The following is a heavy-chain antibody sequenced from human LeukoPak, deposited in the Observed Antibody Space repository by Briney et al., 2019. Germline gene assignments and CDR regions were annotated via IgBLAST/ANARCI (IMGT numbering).Heavy chain of an antibody. J-gene: IGHJ4*02. D-gene: IGHD5-18*01. CDR2: IYYSGST. CDR3: EKKAMATDLDDY. V-gene: IGHV4-39*01. Sequence: KPSETLSLTCTVSGGSISSSSYYWGWIRQPPGKGLEWIGSIYYSGSTYYNPSLKSRVTISVDTSKNQFSLKLSSVTAADTAVYYCEKKAMATDLDDYWGQGTLVTVSS. CDR1: GGSISSSSYY.